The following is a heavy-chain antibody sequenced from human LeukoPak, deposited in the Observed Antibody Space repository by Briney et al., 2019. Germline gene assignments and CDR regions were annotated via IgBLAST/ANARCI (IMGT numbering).Heavy chain of an antibody. Sequence: PGGSLRLSCAASGFTFSIYWMSWVRQAPGKGLEWVDNIKQDGSEGYYVDSVKGRFTISRDNAKNSLYLQMNSLRAEDTAVYYCARNGYSSGWHSWGDYWGQGTLVTVSS. CDR1: GFTFSIYW. J-gene: IGHJ4*02. V-gene: IGHV3-7*03. CDR2: IKQDGSEG. CDR3: ARNGYSSGWHSWGDY. D-gene: IGHD6-19*01.